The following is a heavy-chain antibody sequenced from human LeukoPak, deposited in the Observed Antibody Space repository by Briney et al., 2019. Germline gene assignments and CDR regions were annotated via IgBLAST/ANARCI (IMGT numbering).Heavy chain of an antibody. V-gene: IGHV4-31*03. D-gene: IGHD3-22*01. CDR1: GGSLSSGGYY. Sequence: PSETLSLTCTVSGGSLSSGGYYWSWIRQHTGKGLEWIVYIYYSGSTYYNPSLKSRVTISVDTSKNQFSLKLSSVTAADTAVYYCAREISARPYYYDSSGYEYYGMDVWSQGTTVTVSS. J-gene: IGHJ6*02. CDR3: AREISARPYYYDSSGYEYYGMDV. CDR2: IYYSGST.